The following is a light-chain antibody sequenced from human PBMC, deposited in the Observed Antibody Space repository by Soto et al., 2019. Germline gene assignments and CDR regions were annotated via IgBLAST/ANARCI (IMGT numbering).Light chain of an antibody. CDR1: QTISSW. J-gene: IGKJ1*01. Sequence: DIQMTQSPSTLSGSVGDRVTLTCRASQTISSWLAWYQQKPGKAPKLLIYDASSLESGVPSRFSGSGSGTEFTLTISSLQPDDVATYYCQQYNSYSRTFGQGTKVDIK. CDR3: QQYNSYSRT. CDR2: DAS. V-gene: IGKV1-5*01.